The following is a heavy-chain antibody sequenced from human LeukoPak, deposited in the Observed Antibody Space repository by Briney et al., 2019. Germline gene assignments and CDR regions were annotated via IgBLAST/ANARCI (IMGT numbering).Heavy chain of an antibody. Sequence: ASVKVSCKASGYTFTSYYMHWVRQAPGQGLEWMGIINPSGGSTSYAQKFQGRVTMTRDMSTSTVYMELSSLRSEDTAVYYCARDSSSWYPGYYWGQGTLVTVSS. D-gene: IGHD6-13*01. CDR3: ARDSSSWYPGYY. V-gene: IGHV1-46*01. CDR2: INPSGGST. J-gene: IGHJ4*02. CDR1: GYTFTSYY.